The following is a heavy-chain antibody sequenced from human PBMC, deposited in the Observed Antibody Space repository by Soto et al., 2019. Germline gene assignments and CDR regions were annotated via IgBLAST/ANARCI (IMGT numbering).Heavy chain of an antibody. CDR2: INPDGGAT. V-gene: IGHV1-2*04. Sequence: ASVKVSCKDRAYTFTNSFMHWLQQAPGQRLEWMGWINPDGGATMYGEKFQDWVTMTRDTSISTVYMELSRLTSDDTAVYFCARGPSTGAFDIWGQGTMVTVSS. J-gene: IGHJ3*02. CDR3: ARGPSTGAFDI. CDR1: AYTFTNSF.